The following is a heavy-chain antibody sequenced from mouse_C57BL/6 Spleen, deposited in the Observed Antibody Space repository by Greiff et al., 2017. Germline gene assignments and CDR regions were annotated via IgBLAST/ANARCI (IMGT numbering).Heavy chain of an antibody. Sequence: VQLQQPGAELVKPGASVKMSCKASGYTFTSYWITWVKQRPGQGLEWIGDIYPGSGSTNYNEKFKSKATLTVDTSSSTAYMQLSSLTSEDSAVYYWARRGNDGSSPAWFAYWGQGTLVTVSA. CDR2: IYPGSGST. CDR3: ARRGNDGSSPAWFAY. D-gene: IGHD1-1*01. CDR1: GYTFTSYW. V-gene: IGHV1-55*01. J-gene: IGHJ3*01.